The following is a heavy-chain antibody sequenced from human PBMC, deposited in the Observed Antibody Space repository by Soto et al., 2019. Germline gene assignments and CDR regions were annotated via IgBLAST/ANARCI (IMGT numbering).Heavy chain of an antibody. CDR2: IYPGDSDA. CDR3: ARQVNKRAFDI. D-gene: IGHD6-25*01. Sequence: GESLKISCKGSGYSFTSYWIGWVRQMPGKGPEWMGIIYPGDSDARYSPSFQGQVTISADESISTAYLLWNSLKASDTAMYFCARQVNKRAFDIWGQGTMVTVSS. J-gene: IGHJ3*02. V-gene: IGHV5-51*01. CDR1: GYSFTSYW.